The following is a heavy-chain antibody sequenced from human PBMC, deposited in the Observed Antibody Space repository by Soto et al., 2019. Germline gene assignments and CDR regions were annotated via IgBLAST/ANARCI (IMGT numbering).Heavy chain of an antibody. J-gene: IGHJ4*02. V-gene: IGHV1-8*01. CDR1: GYTFTSYD. CDR2: MNPNSGNT. D-gene: IGHD3-22*01. Sequence: QVQLVQSGAEVKKPGASVKVSCKASGYTFTSYDINWVRQATGQGLEWMGWMNPNSGNTGYAQKFQGRVTMTRNTSIRTADMELSSLRSEDTAVYYCARGGQEGWLLLRPFGYWGQGTLVTVSS. CDR3: ARGGQEGWLLLRPFGY.